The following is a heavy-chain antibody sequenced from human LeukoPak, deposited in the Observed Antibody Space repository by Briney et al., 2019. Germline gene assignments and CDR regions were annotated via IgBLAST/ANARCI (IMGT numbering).Heavy chain of an antibody. Sequence: SETLSLTYTVSGGSISSYYWSWIRQPPGKGLEWIGYIYYSGSTNYNPSIKSRVTISVDTSKNQFSLKLSSVTAADTAVYYCARESSSSWTRGYYGMDVWGQGTTVTVSS. J-gene: IGHJ6*02. CDR1: GGSISSYY. V-gene: IGHV4-59*08. CDR3: ARESSSSWTRGYYGMDV. D-gene: IGHD6-13*01. CDR2: IYYSGST.